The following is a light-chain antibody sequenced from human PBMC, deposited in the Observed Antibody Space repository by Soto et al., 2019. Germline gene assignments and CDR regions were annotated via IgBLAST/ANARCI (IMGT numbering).Light chain of an antibody. CDR1: RSVAYF. Sequence: DIQLNQSPSSLSASVGDRVTITCRASRSVAYFVNWYQHKPGKAPELLIYAASTLESGVPSRFSGSGSATDFTLTITTLQPEDFATYFCQQSYSVPPSFGQGTKL. J-gene: IGKJ2*01. CDR3: QQSYSVPPS. V-gene: IGKV1-39*01. CDR2: AAS.